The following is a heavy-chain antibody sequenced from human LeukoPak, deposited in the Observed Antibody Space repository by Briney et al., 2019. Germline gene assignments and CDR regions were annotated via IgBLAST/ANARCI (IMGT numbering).Heavy chain of an antibody. CDR2: IYYSGST. V-gene: IGHV4-59*01. D-gene: IGHD3-16*02. J-gene: IGHJ5*02. Sequence: SETLSLTCTVSGGSISSYYWSWIRQPPGKGLEWIGYIYYSGSTNYNPSLKSRVTISVDTSKNQFSLKLSSVTAADTAVYYCARGHANDYVWGSYRLYNWFDPWGQGTLVTVSS. CDR3: ARGHANDYVWGSYRLYNWFDP. CDR1: GGSISSYY.